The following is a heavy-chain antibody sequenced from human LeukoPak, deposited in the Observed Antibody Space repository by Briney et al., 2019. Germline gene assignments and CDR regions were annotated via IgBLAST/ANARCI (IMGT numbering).Heavy chain of an antibody. CDR1: GGSIISDNHF. CDR2: IHHSGRA. D-gene: IGHD1-26*01. J-gene: IGHJ3*02. Sequence: PSQTLSLTCTVSGGSIISDNHFWSWIRQYPGKDLEWLGYIHHSGRAFYSPSLESRLTISLDTSKNQFSLKLNSVIGADTAVYYCAREVNRPTDADAFDIWGQGTMVTVSS. V-gene: IGHV4-31*03. CDR3: AREVNRPTDADAFDI.